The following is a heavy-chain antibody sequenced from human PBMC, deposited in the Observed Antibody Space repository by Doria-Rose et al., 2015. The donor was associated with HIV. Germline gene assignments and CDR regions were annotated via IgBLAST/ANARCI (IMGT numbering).Heavy chain of an antibody. CDR3: ATGVTLDY. CDR1: GFTFSSHR. V-gene: IGHV3-21*01. J-gene: IGHJ4*02. Sequence: VQLVESGGGLVRPGGSLRLSCATSGFTFSSHRITWVSQAPWNGLEWVSSISSTSAYINYADSVRGRFTISRDNARNSLYLQMDSLRAEDTAIYYCATGVTLDYWGQGTLVTVSS. CDR2: ISSTSAYI. D-gene: IGHD3-10*01.